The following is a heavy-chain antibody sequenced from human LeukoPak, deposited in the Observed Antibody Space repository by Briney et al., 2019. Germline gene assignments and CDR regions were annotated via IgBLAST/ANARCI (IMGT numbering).Heavy chain of an antibody. CDR1: GYSFTNYW. J-gene: IGHJ3*02. Sequence: GESLKISCEGSGYSFTNYWIGWVRQMPGKGLEWMGIIYPGDSDTRYSPSFQGQVTISADKSISTAYLQWSSLKASDTAMYYCARSVRGYSGYDPDAFDIWGQGTMVTVSS. CDR3: ARSVRGYSGYDPDAFDI. V-gene: IGHV5-51*03. D-gene: IGHD5-12*01. CDR2: IYPGDSDT.